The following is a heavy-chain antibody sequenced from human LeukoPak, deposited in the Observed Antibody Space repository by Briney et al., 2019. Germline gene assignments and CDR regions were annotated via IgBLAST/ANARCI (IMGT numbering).Heavy chain of an antibody. CDR2: ISSSSSYI. Sequence: PGGSLRLSCAASGFTFSSYSMNWVRQAPGKGLEWVSSISSSSSYIYYADSVKGRFTISRDNAKNSLYLQMNSLSADDTAVYYSARELRSFDWLPPAYWGQGPLVTVSS. CDR1: GFTFSSYS. CDR3: ARELRSFDWLPPAY. D-gene: IGHD3-9*01. V-gene: IGHV3-21*01. J-gene: IGHJ4*02.